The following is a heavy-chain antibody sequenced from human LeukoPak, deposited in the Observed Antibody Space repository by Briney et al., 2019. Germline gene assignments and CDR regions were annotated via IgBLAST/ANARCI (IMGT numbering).Heavy chain of an antibody. CDR1: GGSINSGSYY. V-gene: IGHV4-61*09. D-gene: IGHD3-9*01. J-gene: IGHJ4*02. CDR2: IHTTGST. Sequence: PSQTLSLTCTVSGGSINSGSYYWNWIRQSAGKGLEWIGHIHTTGSTNYNPSLKSRVTISVDTSKNQFSLKLSSVTAADTAVYYCARNAKLRYFDWPSTGGFDYWGQGTLVTVSS. CDR3: ARNAKLRYFDWPSTGGFDY.